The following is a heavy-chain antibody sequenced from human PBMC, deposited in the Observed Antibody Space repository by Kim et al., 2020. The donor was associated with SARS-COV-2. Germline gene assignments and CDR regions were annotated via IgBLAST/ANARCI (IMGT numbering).Heavy chain of an antibody. J-gene: IGHJ4*02. Sequence: GGSLRLSCAASGFTFDDYAMHWVRQAPGKGLEWVSGISWNSGSIGYADSVKGRFTISRDNAKNSLYLQMNSLRAEDTALYYCAKSERPEAYCGGDCFYFDYWGQGTLVTVSS. CDR1: GFTFDDYA. V-gene: IGHV3-9*01. D-gene: IGHD2-21*01. CDR3: AKSERPEAYCGGDCFYFDY. CDR2: ISWNSGSI.